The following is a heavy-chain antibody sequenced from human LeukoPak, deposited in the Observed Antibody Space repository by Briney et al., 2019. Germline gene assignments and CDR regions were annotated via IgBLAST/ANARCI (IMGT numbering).Heavy chain of an antibody. CDR3: ARDPPKHDYGDYNVDY. V-gene: IGHV4-38-2*02. CDR2: IFHSGTT. J-gene: IGHJ4*02. D-gene: IGHD4-17*01. CDR1: GYSISGGYY. Sequence: TSETLSLTCAVSGYSISGGYYWGWIRQPPGKGLEWIGNIFHSGTTYYNPSFKSRVTISVDTSKNQFSLKLTSVTAADTAVYYCARDPPKHDYGDYNVDYWGQGTLVTVSS.